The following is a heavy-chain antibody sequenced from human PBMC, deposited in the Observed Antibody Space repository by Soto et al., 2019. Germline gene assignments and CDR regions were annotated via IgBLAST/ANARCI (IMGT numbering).Heavy chain of an antibody. D-gene: IGHD3-16*02. CDR2: ISTSSSTL. CDR1: GFTISSYS. Sequence: EVQLVESGGGLVQPGRSLRLSCVASGFTISSYSMNWVRQAPGKGLEWVSYISTSSSTLYHADSVKGRFTISRDNAKNSLYLQMNSLRAEDMAVYYCARGDRNRSYRYFDYWGQGTLVTVSS. CDR3: ARGDRNRSYRYFDY. V-gene: IGHV3-48*01. J-gene: IGHJ4*02.